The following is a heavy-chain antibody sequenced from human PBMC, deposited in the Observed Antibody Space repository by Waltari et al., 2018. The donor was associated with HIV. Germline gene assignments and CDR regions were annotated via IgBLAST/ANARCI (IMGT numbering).Heavy chain of an antibody. Sequence: QVPLPESGPGLVKPSPTPSLTYSDPGSPISGAGFYWTWIRQHPVKGLEWNGHIDYTGNTFYSPSLKTRMSTSLDTSKNHFSLDLTSVTAADAAVYYWARGRGFHYFDQWGQGTLVTVSS. CDR1: GSPISGAGFY. D-gene: IGHD2-15*01. CDR2: IDYTGNT. CDR3: ARGRGFHYFDQ. V-gene: IGHV4-31*03. J-gene: IGHJ4*02.